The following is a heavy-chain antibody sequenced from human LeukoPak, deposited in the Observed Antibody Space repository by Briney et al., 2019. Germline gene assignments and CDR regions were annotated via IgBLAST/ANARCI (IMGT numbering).Heavy chain of an antibody. CDR1: GGSISNYY. CDR3: ARHTVTQYYFDY. J-gene: IGHJ4*02. CDR2: ISYSGST. V-gene: IGHV4-59*08. Sequence: SETLSLTCTVSGGSISNYYWSWIRQPPGKGLEWIGYISYSGSTNDNPSLKSRVTISVDTSKNQFSLKLSSVTAADTAVYYCARHTVTQYYFDYWGQGTLVTVSS. D-gene: IGHD4-17*01.